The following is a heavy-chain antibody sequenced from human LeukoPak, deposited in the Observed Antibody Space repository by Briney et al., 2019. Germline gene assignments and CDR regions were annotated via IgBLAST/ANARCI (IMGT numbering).Heavy chain of an antibody. Sequence: PVKVSCKASGGSISTYAITWVRQAPGQGLEWMGRIIPILGIPYYSQKFQGRVTITADKSTSTAYMELTSLRSEDTAVFYCARETGTTFAFDIWGQGTMVTVSS. CDR1: GGSISTYA. V-gene: IGHV1-69*04. CDR2: IIPILGIP. J-gene: IGHJ3*02. CDR3: ARETGTTFAFDI. D-gene: IGHD1-7*01.